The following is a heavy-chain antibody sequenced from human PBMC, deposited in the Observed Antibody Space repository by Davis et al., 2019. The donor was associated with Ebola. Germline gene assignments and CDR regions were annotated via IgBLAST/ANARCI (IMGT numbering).Heavy chain of an antibody. CDR2: ISTSSSPI. CDR1: AFSFSSYS. J-gene: IGHJ3*02. V-gene: IGHV3-48*02. D-gene: IGHD6-6*01. CDR3: ARDQGAIAARPSAFDM. Sequence: GESLKISCAASAFSFSSYSMNWFRQAPGKGLELVSYISTSSSPIYYADSVKGRFTISRDNAKNSLYLQMNSLRDEDTAVYYCARDQGAIAARPSAFDMWGQGTMVTVSS.